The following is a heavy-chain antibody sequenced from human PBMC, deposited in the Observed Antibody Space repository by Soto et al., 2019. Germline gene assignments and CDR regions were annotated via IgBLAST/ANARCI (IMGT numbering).Heavy chain of an antibody. CDR3: AKPRESGWFSAEYFQH. CDR2: ISGSGGST. V-gene: IGHV3-23*01. CDR1: GFSLSSYA. J-gene: IGHJ1*01. D-gene: IGHD6-19*01. Sequence: EVQLLESGGGLVQPGGSRRLSCTASGFSLSSYAMSWVRQAPGKGLEWVSGISGSGGSTYYADSVKGRFTISRDNSKNTLSLQMNSLRAEDTAVYYCAKPRESGWFSAEYFQHWGQGTLVTVSS.